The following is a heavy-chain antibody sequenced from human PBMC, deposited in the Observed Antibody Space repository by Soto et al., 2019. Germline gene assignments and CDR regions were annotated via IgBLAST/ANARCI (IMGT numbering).Heavy chain of an antibody. V-gene: IGHV3-9*01. Sequence: PGGSLRLSCAASGFTFEDYAMHWFRQAPGKGLEWVSGISWNSGSIGYADSVKGRFTISRDNAKNSLYLQMNSLRAEDTALYYCAKDLRAGYSSSWYYYYYMDVWGKGTTVTVSS. CDR3: AKDLRAGYSSSWYYYYYMDV. D-gene: IGHD6-13*01. CDR2: ISWNSGSI. CDR1: GFTFEDYA. J-gene: IGHJ6*03.